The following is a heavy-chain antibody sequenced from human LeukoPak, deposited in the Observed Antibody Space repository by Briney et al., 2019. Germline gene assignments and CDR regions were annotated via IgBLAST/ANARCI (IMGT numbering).Heavy chain of an antibody. CDR1: GYTFTGYY. CDR2: INPNSGGT. D-gene: IGHD5-24*01. V-gene: IGHV1-2*06. J-gene: IGHJ4*02. CDR3: ARDLGRDGYNYYS. Sequence: ASVKVSCKASGYTFTGYYMHWVRQAPGQGLEWMGRINPNSGGTNYAQKFQGRVTMTRDPSISTAYMEVNSLRSDDTAVYYCARDLGRDGYNYYSWGQGTLVTVSS.